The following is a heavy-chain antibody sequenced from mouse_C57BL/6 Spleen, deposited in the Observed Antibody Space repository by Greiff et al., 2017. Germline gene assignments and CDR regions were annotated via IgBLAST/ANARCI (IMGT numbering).Heavy chain of an antibody. D-gene: IGHD3-2*02. CDR1: GYAFSSYW. CDR3: ARKANAYYFDY. CDR2: IYPGDGDT. Sequence: QVQLQQSGAELVKPGASVKISCKASGYAFSSYWMNWVKQRPGKGLEWIGQIYPGDGDTNYNGKFKGKATLTADKSSSTAYMQLSSLTSEDSAVYFCARKANAYYFDYWGQGTTLTVSS. V-gene: IGHV1-80*01. J-gene: IGHJ2*01.